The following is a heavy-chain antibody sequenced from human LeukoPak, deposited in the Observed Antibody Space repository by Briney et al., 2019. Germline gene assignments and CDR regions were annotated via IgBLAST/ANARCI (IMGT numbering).Heavy chain of an antibody. CDR2: IYYSGST. D-gene: IGHD3-10*01. CDR3: ARLVTMVRGVIGNYYYYYMDV. CDR1: GGSISSSSYY. V-gene: IGHV4-39*07. J-gene: IGHJ6*03. Sequence: SETLSLTCTVSGGSISSSSYYWGWIRQPPGKGLEWIGSIYYSGSTYYNPSLKSRVTISVDTSKNQFSLKRSSVTAADTAVYYCARLVTMVRGVIGNYYYYYMDVWGKGTTVTISS.